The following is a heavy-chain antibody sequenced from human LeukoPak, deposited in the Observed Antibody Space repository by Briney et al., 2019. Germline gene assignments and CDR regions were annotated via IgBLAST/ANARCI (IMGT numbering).Heavy chain of an antibody. CDR3: ARGEYDYVWGSYRPPI. V-gene: IGHV4-31*03. CDR2: IYYSGST. J-gene: IGHJ4*02. Sequence: SETLSLTCTGSGGSISSGGYSWSWIRQHPGKGLEWIGYIYYSGSTYYNPSLKSRVTISVDTSKNQFSLKLSSVTAADTAVYYCARGEYDYVWGSYRPPIWGQGTLVTVSS. CDR1: GGSISSGGYS. D-gene: IGHD3-16*02.